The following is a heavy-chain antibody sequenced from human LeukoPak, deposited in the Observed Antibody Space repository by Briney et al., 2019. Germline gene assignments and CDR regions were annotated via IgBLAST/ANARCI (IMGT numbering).Heavy chain of an antibody. J-gene: IGHJ6*03. D-gene: IGHD3-10*01. CDR1: EFTFSSYS. CDR3: ARARYYGSGRFYYYMDV. V-gene: IGHV3-21*01. CDR2: ISSSSSYI. Sequence: GGSLRLSCAASEFTFSSYSMNWVRQAPGKGLEWVSSISSSSSYIYYADSVKGRFTISRDNAKNSLYLQMNSLRAEDTAVYYCARARYYGSGRFYYYMDVWGKGTTVTISS.